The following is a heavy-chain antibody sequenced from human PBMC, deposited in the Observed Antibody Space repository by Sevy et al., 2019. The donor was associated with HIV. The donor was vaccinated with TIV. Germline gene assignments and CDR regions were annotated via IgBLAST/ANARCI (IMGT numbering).Heavy chain of an antibody. D-gene: IGHD2-15*01. J-gene: IGHJ4*02. CDR3: ARGRYCVDGSCYSDY. CDR2: INQDANEK. CDR1: GFTFCSFY. Sequence: GGSLRLSCAASGFTFCSFYMTWVRQAPGKGLEWVATINQDANEKYYVDSVKGRFTISRDNAKNSLYLQMNSLRAEDTAVYYCARGRYCVDGSCYSDYWGQGTLVTVSS. V-gene: IGHV3-7*01.